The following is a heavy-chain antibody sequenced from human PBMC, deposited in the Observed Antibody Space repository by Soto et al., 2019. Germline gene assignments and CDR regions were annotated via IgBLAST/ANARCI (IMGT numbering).Heavy chain of an antibody. V-gene: IGHV3-23*01. D-gene: IGHD3-16*01. CDR1: GFTFSNYG. CDR2: ISGSGGRT. CDR3: AKDMIASTLADFFDD. Sequence: EVQLLDSGGGLIQPGGSLRLSGEASGFTFSNYGMTWVRLAPGKGLEWVSTISGSGGRTFYADPVKGRFTISRDNSKHTLYLQLKRLRAEDTAVYYCAKDMIASTLADFFDDWGQGTLVTVSS. J-gene: IGHJ4*02.